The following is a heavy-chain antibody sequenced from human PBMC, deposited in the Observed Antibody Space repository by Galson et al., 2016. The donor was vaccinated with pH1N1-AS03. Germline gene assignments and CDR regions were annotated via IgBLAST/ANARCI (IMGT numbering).Heavy chain of an antibody. CDR3: ARDLLKYYIDSGSNAPGY. D-gene: IGHD3-10*01. CDR2: IGKGSGII. CDR1: GFTFSSYR. Sequence: SLRLSCAASGFTFSSYRMNWVRHAPGKGLEWVSYIGKGSGIIYYADSVKGRFTISRDNARNSLYLQMNRLRADDTAVYYCARDLLKYYIDSGSNAPGYWGLGTLVAVSS. V-gene: IGHV3-48*04. J-gene: IGHJ1*01.